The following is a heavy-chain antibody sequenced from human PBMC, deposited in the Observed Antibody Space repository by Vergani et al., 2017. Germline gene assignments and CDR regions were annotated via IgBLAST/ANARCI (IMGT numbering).Heavy chain of an antibody. D-gene: IGHD3-10*01. J-gene: IGHJ6*03. CDR1: GFTFSSYA. V-gene: IGHV3-23*01. CDR3: AKGNDLDGSGMSYYYYYMDV. Sequence: EVQLLESGGGLVQPGGSLRLSCAASGFTFSSYAMSWVRQAPGKGLEWVSAISGSGGSTYYADSVKGRFTISRDNSKNALYLQMNSLRAEDTAVYYCAKGNDLDGSGMSYYYYYMDVWGKGTTVTVSS. CDR2: ISGSGGST.